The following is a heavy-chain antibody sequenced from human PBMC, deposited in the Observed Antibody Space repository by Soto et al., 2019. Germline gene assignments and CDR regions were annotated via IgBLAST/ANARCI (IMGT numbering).Heavy chain of an antibody. J-gene: IGHJ4*02. Sequence: EVQVLESGGGLVQPGGSLRLSCAASGFTVSSNGMNWVRQAPGKGLEWVSGIRSDGDTTYNADSVKGRFTVSRDTSKNTVYLQMNSLIVEDTAIYYCAQGKGVGATPDGANCCGQGTLVTVSS. CDR3: AQGKGVGATPDGANC. V-gene: IGHV3-23*01. D-gene: IGHD1-26*01. CDR1: GFTVSSNG. CDR2: IRSDGDTT.